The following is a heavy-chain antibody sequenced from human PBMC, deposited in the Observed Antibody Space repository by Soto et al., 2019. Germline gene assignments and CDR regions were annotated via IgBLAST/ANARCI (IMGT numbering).Heavy chain of an antibody. D-gene: IGHD3-10*01. CDR1: GGSFSGYY. J-gene: IGHJ1*01. Sequence: SLTCAVYGGSFSGYYWSWIRQPPGKGREWIGEINHSGRTRYNKSLNSRVTISVDTSKNQFSLKLSSVTDADTAAYYCARGECSSTSCQDYYGSGRRPDYFQHWGQGTLVTVSS. CDR3: ARGECSSTSCQDYYGSGRRPDYFQH. V-gene: IGHV4-34*01. CDR2: INHSGRT.